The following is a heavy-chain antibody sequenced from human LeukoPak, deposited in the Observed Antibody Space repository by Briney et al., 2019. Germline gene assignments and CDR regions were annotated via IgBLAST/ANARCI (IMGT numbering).Heavy chain of an antibody. D-gene: IGHD4-17*01. CDR3: ARDSGDGDYEPLDS. J-gene: IGHJ4*02. V-gene: IGHV3-53*01. Sequence: GGFLRLSCVASGFTVSRSYMSWVRQAPGKGLEWVSIMYRDGSTYYAASVKGRFTISRDNSKNTLYLQMNGLRVEDTAMYYCARDSGDGDYEPLDSWGQGTLVIVSS. CDR2: MYRDGST. CDR1: GFTVSRSY.